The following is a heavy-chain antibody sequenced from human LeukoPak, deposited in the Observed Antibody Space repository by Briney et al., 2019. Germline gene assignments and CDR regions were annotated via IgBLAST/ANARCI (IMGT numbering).Heavy chain of an antibody. Sequence: GGSLRLSCAASRFTFSTYWMSWVRQAPGKGLEWVANIKQDGREKYYVDSVKGRFTISRDNAKNSLYLQMNSLRGEDTAVYYCARDVRFTRAFDIWGQGTMVTVSS. J-gene: IGHJ3*02. V-gene: IGHV3-7*01. CDR1: RFTFSTYW. CDR3: ARDVRFTRAFDI. CDR2: IKQDGREK.